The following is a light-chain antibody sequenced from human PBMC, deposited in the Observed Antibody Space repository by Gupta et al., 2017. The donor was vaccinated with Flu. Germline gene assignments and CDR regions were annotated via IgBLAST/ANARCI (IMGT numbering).Light chain of an antibody. CDR2: AAL. Sequence: GDRVTITCRAGQSVSSYLNWYQQKPGKAPKLLIYAALNLQSGVPSRFIGDGSGREFTLTIRSLQPEDFATYYCQQSSSIPWTFGRGTKVEVK. V-gene: IGKV1-39*01. J-gene: IGKJ1*01. CDR1: QSVSSY. CDR3: QQSSSIPWT.